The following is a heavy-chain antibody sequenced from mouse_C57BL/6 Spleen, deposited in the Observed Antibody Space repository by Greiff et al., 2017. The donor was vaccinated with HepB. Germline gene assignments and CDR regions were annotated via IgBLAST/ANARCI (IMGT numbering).Heavy chain of an antibody. CDR1: GYTFTGYW. V-gene: IGHV1-9*01. J-gene: IGHJ4*01. Sequence: VQLQQSGAELMKPGASVKLSCKATGYTFTGYWIEWVKQRPGHGLEWIGEILPGSGSTNYNEKFKGKATFTADTSSNTAYMQLSSLTTEDSAIYYCARGTMVTTGYYYAMDYWGQGTSVTVSS. CDR3: ARGTMVTTGYYYAMDY. D-gene: IGHD2-2*01. CDR2: ILPGSGST.